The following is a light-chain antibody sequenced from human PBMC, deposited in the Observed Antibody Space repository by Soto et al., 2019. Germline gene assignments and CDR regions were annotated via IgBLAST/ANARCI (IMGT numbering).Light chain of an antibody. J-gene: IGKJ3*01. CDR3: QQANSIPFT. Sequence: DIQMTQSPSSVSASVGDRVTITCRASQGITTWLAWYQQKPGEAPRLLINAATGLQSGVPSRFSGSGSGTDFTLTINSLQPEDFATYYCQQANSIPFTFGPGTRVHIK. CDR1: QGITTW. V-gene: IGKV1D-12*01. CDR2: AAT.